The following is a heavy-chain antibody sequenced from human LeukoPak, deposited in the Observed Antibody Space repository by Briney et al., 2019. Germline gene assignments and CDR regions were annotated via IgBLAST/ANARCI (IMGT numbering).Heavy chain of an antibody. CDR3: ARRGSSNWHLYDY. V-gene: IGHV3-66*04. J-gene: IGHJ4*02. Sequence: QAGGSLRLSCAASGFTVSSNYMSWVRQAPGKGLEWVSVIYSGGSTYYADSVKGRFTISRDNSKNTLYLQMNSLRAEDTAVYYCARRGSSNWHLYDYWGQGTLVTVSS. D-gene: IGHD6-13*01. CDR2: IYSGGST. CDR1: GFTVSSNY.